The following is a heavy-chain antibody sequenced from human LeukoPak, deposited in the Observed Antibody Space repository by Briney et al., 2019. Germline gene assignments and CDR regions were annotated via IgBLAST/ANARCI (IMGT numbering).Heavy chain of an antibody. CDR2: ISYDGSNK. Sequence: GGSLRLSCVASGFTFSSYSMHWVRQAPGKGLEWVAVISYDGSNKYYTESVKGRFTISRDNSKNTLYLQMSSLRAEDTAVYYCASDYGKYSGSYLDYWGQGTLVTVSS. D-gene: IGHD1-26*01. CDR3: ASDYGKYSGSYLDY. V-gene: IGHV3-30-3*01. CDR1: GFTFSSYS. J-gene: IGHJ4*02.